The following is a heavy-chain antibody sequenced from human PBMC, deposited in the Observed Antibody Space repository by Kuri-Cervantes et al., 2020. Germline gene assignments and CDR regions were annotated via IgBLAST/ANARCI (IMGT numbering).Heavy chain of an antibody. Sequence: GESLKISCAASGFPFSNYAMDWVRQAPGKGLEWVSVISGSGGSTYYADSVKGRLTISRDNSKNTVYLQMNSLRAEDTAVYYCAKGFSYDYIDYWGQGTLVTVSS. CDR2: ISGSGGST. CDR1: GFPFSNYA. J-gene: IGHJ4*02. V-gene: IGHV3-23*01. CDR3: AKGFSYDYIDY. D-gene: IGHD5-18*01.